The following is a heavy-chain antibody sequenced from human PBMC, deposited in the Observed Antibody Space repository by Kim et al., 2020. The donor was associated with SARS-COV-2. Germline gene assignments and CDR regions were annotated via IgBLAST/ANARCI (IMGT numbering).Heavy chain of an antibody. J-gene: IGHJ3*02. CDR2: MNPNSGNT. D-gene: IGHD6-13*01. Sequence: ASVKVSCKASGYTFTSYDINWVRQATGQGLEWMGWMNPNSGNTGYAQKFQGRVTMTRNTSISTAYMELSSLRSEDTAVYYCARPTIAAADAFDIWGQGTMVTVSS. CDR1: GYTFTSYD. V-gene: IGHV1-8*01. CDR3: ARPTIAAADAFDI.